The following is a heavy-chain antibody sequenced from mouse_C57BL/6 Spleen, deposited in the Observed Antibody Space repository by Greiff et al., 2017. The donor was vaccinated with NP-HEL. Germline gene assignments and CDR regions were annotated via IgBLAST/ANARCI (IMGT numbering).Heavy chain of an antibody. V-gene: IGHV2-5*01. J-gene: IGHJ4*01. Sequence: QVHVKQSGPGLVQPSQSLSITCTVSGFSLTSYGVHWVRQSPGKGLEWLGVIWRGGSTDYNAAFMSRLSITKDNSKSQVFFKMNSLQADDTAIYYCATIYYGNPYAMDYWGQGTSVTVSS. CDR3: ATIYYGNPYAMDY. CDR2: IWRGGST. D-gene: IGHD2-1*01. CDR1: GFSLTSYG.